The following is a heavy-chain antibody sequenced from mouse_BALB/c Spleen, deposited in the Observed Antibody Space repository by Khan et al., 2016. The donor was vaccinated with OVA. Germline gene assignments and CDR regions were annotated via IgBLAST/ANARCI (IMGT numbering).Heavy chain of an antibody. J-gene: IGHJ4*01. CDR3: ASAYYYGRALDY. CDR1: GFSLTGYG. D-gene: IGHD1-1*01. Sequence: VQLQESGPGLVAPSQSLSITCIVSGFSLTGYGVNWVRQPPGKGLEWLGMIWGDGSTDYNSALKSRLSISKDNSKSQVFLKMNSLQTDDTARYYCASAYYYGRALDYWGQGTSVTVSS. V-gene: IGHV2-6-7*01. CDR2: IWGDGST.